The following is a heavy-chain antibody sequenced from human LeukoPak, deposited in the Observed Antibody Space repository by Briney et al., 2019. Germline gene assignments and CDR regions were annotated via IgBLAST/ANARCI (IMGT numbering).Heavy chain of an antibody. CDR3: ARHRQYDYGDYPNWFDP. D-gene: IGHD4-17*01. CDR1: GGSISSYY. J-gene: IGHJ5*02. V-gene: IGHV4-59*08. Sequence: SETLSLTCTVSGGSISSYYWSWIRQPPGKGLEWIGYIYYSGSTNYNPSLKSRVTISVDTSKNQFSLKLSSVTAADTAVYYCARHRQYDYGDYPNWFDPWGQGTLVTVSS. CDR2: IYYSGST.